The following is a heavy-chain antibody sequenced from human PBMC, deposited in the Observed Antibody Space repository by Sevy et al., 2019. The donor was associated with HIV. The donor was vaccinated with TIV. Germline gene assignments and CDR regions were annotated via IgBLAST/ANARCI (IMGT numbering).Heavy chain of an antibody. D-gene: IGHD2-2*01. CDR2: IKRDGSER. J-gene: IGHJ6*02. Sequence: GGSLRLSCAASAFSFSNYWMSSVRQAPGKGLEWVANIKRDGSERYYVASVKGRFTISKDNAKTSLYLQMHSLRAEDTAVYYCARDCSSASCLWGLDVWGQGTTVTVSS. CDR3: ARDCSSASCLWGLDV. V-gene: IGHV3-7*03. CDR1: AFSFSNYW.